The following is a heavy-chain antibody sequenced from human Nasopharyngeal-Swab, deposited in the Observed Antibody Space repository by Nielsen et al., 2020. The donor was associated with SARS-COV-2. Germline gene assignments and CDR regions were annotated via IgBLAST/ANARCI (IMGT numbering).Heavy chain of an antibody. CDR3: AKDLGWEENY. CDR2: ISYDGSNK. V-gene: IGHV3-30*18. J-gene: IGHJ4*02. CDR1: GFTFSSYG. Sequence: GESLKISCAASGFTFSSYGMHWVRQAPGKGLEWVAVISYDGSNKYYADSVKGRFTISRDNSKNTLYLQMNSLRAEDTAVYYCAKDLGWEENYWGQGTLVTVSS. D-gene: IGHD1-26*01.